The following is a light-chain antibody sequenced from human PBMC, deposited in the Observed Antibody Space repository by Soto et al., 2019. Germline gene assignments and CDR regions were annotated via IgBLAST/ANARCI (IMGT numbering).Light chain of an antibody. CDR2: EVN. CDR3: CSSGGSPTYV. V-gene: IGLV2-23*02. CDR1: SGNVGSYKL. Sequence: QSALTQPASVSGSPGQSITISCTGTSGNVGSYKLVSWYQQHPGKAPKLMIFEVNKRPSGVSNRFSGSKSGNTASLTISGLKVEDEADYYCCSSGGSPTYVFGTGTKGTVL. J-gene: IGLJ1*01.